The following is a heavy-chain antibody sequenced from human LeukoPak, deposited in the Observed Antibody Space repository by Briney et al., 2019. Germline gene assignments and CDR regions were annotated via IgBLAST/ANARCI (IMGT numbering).Heavy chain of an antibody. CDR1: GGSISNYY. D-gene: IGHD3-22*01. J-gene: IGHJ4*02. CDR3: ARAPSNYYDSSGYRFDY. V-gene: IGHV4-59*01. CDR2: ISYSGST. Sequence: SETLSLTCTVSGGSISNYYWSWIRQPPGKGLEWIGYISYSGSTNYNPSLRSRVTISVDTSKNQFSLKLSSVTAADTAVYYCARAPSNYYDSSGYRFDYWGQGTLVTVSS.